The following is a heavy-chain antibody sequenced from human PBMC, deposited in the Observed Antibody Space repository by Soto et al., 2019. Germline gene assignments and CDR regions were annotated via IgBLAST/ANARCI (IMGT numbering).Heavy chain of an antibody. J-gene: IGHJ6*02. V-gene: IGHV1-2*02. CDR2: INPKTAAT. Sequence: QVQLVQSGAEVKKSGASVKVSCKPSGYSFSDYFIQWVRQAPGQGLEWVAWINPKTAATNIEKKVQGRVSLTWDTSSTTAYMELTGLRPADTALYSCARIKWGLNYYNGMDVWGQGTTVIVSS. D-gene: IGHD1-26*01. CDR1: GYSFSDYF. CDR3: ARIKWGLNYYNGMDV.